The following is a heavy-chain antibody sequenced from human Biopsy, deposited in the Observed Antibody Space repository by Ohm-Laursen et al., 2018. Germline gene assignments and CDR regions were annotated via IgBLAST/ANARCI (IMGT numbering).Heavy chain of an antibody. D-gene: IGHD3-16*01. CDR3: TRAGGGKIYGL. Sequence: TLSLTCTVSGGSLSSGSYFWTWIRQHPEKGLEWIGYIHNSGNTYYNPSLKSRVMISIDVSKDQFSLKLSSVTAADTAVYYCTRAGGGKIYGLWGQGTLVTVSS. J-gene: IGHJ4*02. V-gene: IGHV4-31*03. CDR1: GGSLSSGSYF. CDR2: IHNSGNT.